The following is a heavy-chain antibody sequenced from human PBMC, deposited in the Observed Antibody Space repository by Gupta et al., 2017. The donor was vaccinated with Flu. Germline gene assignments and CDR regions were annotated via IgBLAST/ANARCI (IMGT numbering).Heavy chain of an antibody. CDR3: TRSIVGASSGMDV. CDR2: ISSDGTET. J-gene: IGHJ6*01. Sequence: SEFNISNFWLHWVRQAPGKGLVWVSRISSDGTETNYADFMKGRVTISGDSAKNTLYLQMNSLTVEDTALYYCTRSIVGASSGMDVWGQGTTVTVSS. D-gene: IGHD1-26*01. CDR1: EFNISNFW. V-gene: IGHV3-74*01.